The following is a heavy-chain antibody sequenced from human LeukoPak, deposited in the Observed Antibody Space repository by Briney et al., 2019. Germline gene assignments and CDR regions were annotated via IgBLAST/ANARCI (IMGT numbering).Heavy chain of an antibody. J-gene: IGHJ4*02. V-gene: IGHV1-2*02. CDR2: INPNSGGT. CDR3: AREWDPLVPATIFDC. Sequence: GASLKVSCKASGYTFTGYYMHWVRQAPGQGLEWVGWINPNSGGTSYVQKFQGRVTLTRDTSISTAYMELSRLRSDDTAVYYCAREWDPLVPATIFDCCSQGTLVTVSS. CDR1: GYTFTGYY. D-gene: IGHD2-2*01.